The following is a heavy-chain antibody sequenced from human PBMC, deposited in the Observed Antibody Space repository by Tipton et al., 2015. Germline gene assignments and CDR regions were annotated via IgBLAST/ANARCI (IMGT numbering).Heavy chain of an antibody. CDR2: LSGSGGST. Sequence: SLRLSCAASGFTFSSYAMSWVRQAPGKGLEWVSALSGSGGSTYYADSVKGRFTISRDNSESTLYLQMKSLRAEDTAVYFCAKGDFWSGYPEGWGLDVWGHGTTVTVSS. J-gene: IGHJ6*02. CDR1: GFTFSSYA. CDR3: AKGDFWSGYPEGWGLDV. V-gene: IGHV3-23*01. D-gene: IGHD3-3*01.